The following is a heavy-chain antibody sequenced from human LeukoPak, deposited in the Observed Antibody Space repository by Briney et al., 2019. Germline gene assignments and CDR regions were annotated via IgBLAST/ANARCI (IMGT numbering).Heavy chain of an antibody. Sequence: ASVKFSCKASGYTFINYYMHWVRQAPGQGLEWMGIINPSGGSTRYAQKFQGRVTMTRDTSTSTVYMELSSLRSEDTDVYYRARSYSGSYYAESGVDYWGQGTLVTVSS. J-gene: IGHJ4*02. D-gene: IGHD1-26*01. CDR3: ARSYSGSYYAESGVDY. CDR2: INPSGGST. V-gene: IGHV1-46*01. CDR1: GYTFINYY.